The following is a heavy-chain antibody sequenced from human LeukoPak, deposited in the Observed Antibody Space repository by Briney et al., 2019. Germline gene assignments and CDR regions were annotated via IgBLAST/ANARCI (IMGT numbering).Heavy chain of an antibody. J-gene: IGHJ5*02. CDR1: GYTFTGYY. Sequence: ASVKVSCKASGYTFTGYYMHWVRQAPGQGLEWMGWIDPNSGGTNYAQKFQGRVTMTRDTSISTAYMELSRLRSDDTAVYYCASDLLLWFGEPTDNWFDPWGQGTLVTVSS. CDR3: ASDLLLWFGEPTDNWFDP. D-gene: IGHD3-10*01. CDR2: IDPNSGGT. V-gene: IGHV1-2*02.